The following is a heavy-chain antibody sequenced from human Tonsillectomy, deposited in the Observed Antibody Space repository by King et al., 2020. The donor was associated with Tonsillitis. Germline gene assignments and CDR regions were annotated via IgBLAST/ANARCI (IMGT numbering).Heavy chain of an antibody. CDR1: GFTFSSYS. D-gene: IGHD1-1*01. CDR2: ISSRSSYI. V-gene: IGHV3-21*01. CDR3: ARDGTERSGNWFDP. J-gene: IGHJ5*02. Sequence: VQLVESGGGLVKPGGSLRLSCAASGFTFSSYSMNWVRQAPGKGLEWVSSISSRSSYIYYADSVKGRLTISRDNAKNSLDLQMNSLRAEDTAVYYCARDGTERSGNWFDPWGQGTLVTVSS.